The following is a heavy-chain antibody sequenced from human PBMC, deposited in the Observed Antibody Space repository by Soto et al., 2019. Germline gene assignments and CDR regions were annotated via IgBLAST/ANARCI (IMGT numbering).Heavy chain of an antibody. CDR1: GFSLSTSKVG. CDR2: IYWDDNK. J-gene: IGHJ4*02. Sequence: SGPTLVNPTQTLTLTCTFSGFSLSTSKVGVGWIRQPPGKALEWLTLIYWDDNKHYSPSLKSRLTIAKDTSKNQVVLTMTNMEPVDTATYYCAHLTMIRGVTYQYFFDSWGQGSLVTVSS. CDR3: AHLTMIRGVTYQYFFDS. D-gene: IGHD3-10*01. V-gene: IGHV2-5*02.